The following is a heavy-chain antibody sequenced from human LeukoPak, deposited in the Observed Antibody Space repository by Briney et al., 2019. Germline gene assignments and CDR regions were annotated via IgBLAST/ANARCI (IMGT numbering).Heavy chain of an antibody. CDR3: ARVPGGGTAAN. Sequence: SETLSLTCTVSGXSVSSGSYYWSWIRQPPGKGLEWIGYIYYSGSTNYNPSLKSRVTISVDMSKNQFSLRLSSVTTADTAVYYCARVPGGGTAANWGQGTMVTVSS. V-gene: IGHV4-61*01. CDR2: IYYSGST. D-gene: IGHD1-7*01. CDR1: GXSVSSGSYY. J-gene: IGHJ3*01.